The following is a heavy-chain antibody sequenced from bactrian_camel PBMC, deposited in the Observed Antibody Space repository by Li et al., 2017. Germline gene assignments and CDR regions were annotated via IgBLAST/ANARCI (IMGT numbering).Heavy chain of an antibody. V-gene: IGHV3S55*01. Sequence: HVQLVESGGGSVRAGETLRLSCAYRSGFTFREPDMGWYRQAPGDECKLVSRINRDGSTYYADSVKGRFTISRDNAKNTVYLQLNSLKTEDTAMYYCVQKVDYGGAYYYAYWGQGTQVTVS. D-gene: IGHD2*01. J-gene: IGHJ4*01. CDR3: VQKVDYGGAYYYAY. CDR1: GFTFREPD. CDR2: INRDGST.